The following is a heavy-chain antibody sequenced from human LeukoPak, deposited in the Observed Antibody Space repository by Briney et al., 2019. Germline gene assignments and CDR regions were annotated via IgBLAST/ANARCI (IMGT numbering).Heavy chain of an antibody. CDR3: ARRRSIKFVVVPAAMYYYYMDV. Sequence: GASVTVSCKASGYTFTSYDINWVRQATGQGLEWMGWMNPNSGNTGYAQKFQGRVTITRNTSISTAYMELSSLRSEDTAVYYCARRRSIKFVVVPAAMYYYYMDVWGKGTTVTISS. CDR1: GYTFTSYD. V-gene: IGHV1-8*03. D-gene: IGHD2-2*01. J-gene: IGHJ6*03. CDR2: MNPNSGNT.